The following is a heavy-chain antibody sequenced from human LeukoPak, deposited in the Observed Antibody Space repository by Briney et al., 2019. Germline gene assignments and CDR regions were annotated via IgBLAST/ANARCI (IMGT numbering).Heavy chain of an antibody. Sequence: GGSLRLSCAASGFTFSSYGMHWVRQAPGKGLEWVAFIRYDGSNKYYADSVKGRFTISRDNSKNTLYLQMNSLRAEDTAVYYCAKDRDQWLAYDAFDIWGQGTMVTVSS. J-gene: IGHJ3*02. D-gene: IGHD6-19*01. CDR3: AKDRDQWLAYDAFDI. CDR1: GFTFSSYG. V-gene: IGHV3-30*02. CDR2: IRYDGSNK.